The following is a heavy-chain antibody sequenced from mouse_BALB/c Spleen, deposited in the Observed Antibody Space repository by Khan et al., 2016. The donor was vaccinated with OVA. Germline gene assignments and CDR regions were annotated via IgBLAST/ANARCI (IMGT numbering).Heavy chain of an antibody. CDR2: INTHSGVP. D-gene: IGHD2-12*01. Sequence: LVESGPELKRPGETVRISCKASGYTFTNAGMQWVQKMPGKGLKWIGWINTHSGVPKYAEAFKGRFAFSLDTSATTAYLQITNPKNEDTATYFCARGGAAYYKNDGGAMDYWGQGTSVTVSS. CDR1: GYTFTNAG. CDR3: ARGGAAYYKNDGGAMDY. V-gene: IGHV9-4*02. J-gene: IGHJ4*01.